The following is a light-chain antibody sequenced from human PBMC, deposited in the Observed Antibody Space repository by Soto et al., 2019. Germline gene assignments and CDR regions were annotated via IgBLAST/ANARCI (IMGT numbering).Light chain of an antibody. J-gene: IGLJ1*01. CDR2: DVN. CDR3: CSYAARYTFEV. V-gene: IGLV2-11*01. Sequence: QSALTQPRSVSGSPGQSVTISCTGTNNDVGSYNYVSWYQQHPGKAPKLIIYDVNKRPSGVPDRFSGSKSGNTASLTISGLQAEDEDDYYCCSYAARYTFEVFGTGTK. CDR1: NNDVGSYNY.